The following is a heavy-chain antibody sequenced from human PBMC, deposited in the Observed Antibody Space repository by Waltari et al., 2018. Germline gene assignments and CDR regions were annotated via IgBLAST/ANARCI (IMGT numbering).Heavy chain of an antibody. CDR1: GGSISSGSYY. CDR2: IDTSGST. D-gene: IGHD4-17*01. CDR3: ARGALHDYGDYAAFDI. J-gene: IGHJ3*02. Sequence: QVQLQESGPGLVKPSQTLSLPCTVSGGSISSGSYYWSWIRQPAGKGLGWIGYIDTSGSTNYNPSLKSRVTISVDTSKNQFSLKLSSVTAADTAVYYCARGALHDYGDYAAFDIWGQGTMVTVSS. V-gene: IGHV4-61*09.